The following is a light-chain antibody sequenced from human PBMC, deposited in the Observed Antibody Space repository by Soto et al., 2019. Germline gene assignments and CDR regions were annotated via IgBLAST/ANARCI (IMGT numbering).Light chain of an antibody. CDR2: DAS. CDR1: QSISSW. Sequence: IPITQSPSPLSASVGDRVTITCRASQSISSWLAWYQQKQGTAPKLLISDASSLQSGVPSRFSGSGSGTDLTITISRLKPEDGETDEGLQQKSYPLTFGGGTKVDI. CDR3: LQQKSYPLT. V-gene: IGKV1-5*01. J-gene: IGKJ4*01.